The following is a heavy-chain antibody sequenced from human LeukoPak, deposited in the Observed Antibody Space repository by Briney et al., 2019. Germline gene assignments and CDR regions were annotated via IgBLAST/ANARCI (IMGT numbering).Heavy chain of an antibody. D-gene: IGHD4-11*01. J-gene: IGHJ4*02. Sequence: GTSLRLSCAASGFIFSHYALHWVRQAPGKGLEWVAVIWSDGTNRYYGDSVKGRFSISRDDSQKRVFLQMNNLRADDTAVYYCARDAQRGFDYSNSLQCWGQGALVTVSS. CDR3: ARDAQRGFDYSNSLQC. V-gene: IGHV3-33*01. CDR2: IWSDGTNR. CDR1: GFIFSHYA.